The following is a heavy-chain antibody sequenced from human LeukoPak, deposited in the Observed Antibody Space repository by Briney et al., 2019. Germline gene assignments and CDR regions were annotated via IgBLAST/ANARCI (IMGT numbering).Heavy chain of an antibody. D-gene: IGHD4-23*01. CDR1: GGSISSYY. CDR3: ARVTRRYYYMDV. J-gene: IGHJ6*03. Sequence: SETLSLTCTVSGGSISSYYWSWIRQPPGKGLEWIGYIYYSGSTNYNPSLKSRVTISVDTSKNQFSLKLSSVTAADTAVYYCARVTRRYYYMDVWGQGTLVTVSS. CDR2: IYYSGST. V-gene: IGHV4-59*01.